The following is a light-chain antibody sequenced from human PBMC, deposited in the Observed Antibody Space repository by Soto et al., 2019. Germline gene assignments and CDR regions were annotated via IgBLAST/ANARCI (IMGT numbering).Light chain of an antibody. CDR3: QQYGSAPTT. CDR2: GAS. J-gene: IGKJ5*01. V-gene: IGKV3-20*01. CDR1: QSVSSSY. Sequence: EIVLTQSPGTLSLSPGERATLYCRASQSVSSSYLAWYQQKPGQAPRLLIYGASSRATGIPDRFSGSGSGTDFSLAISRLEPEDFAVYSSQQYGSAPTTFGQWTRLEIK.